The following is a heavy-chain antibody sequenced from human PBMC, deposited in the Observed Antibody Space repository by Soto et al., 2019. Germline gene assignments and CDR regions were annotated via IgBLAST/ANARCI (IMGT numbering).Heavy chain of an antibody. CDR1: GFTFSDHY. J-gene: IGHJ5*02. Sequence: EVQLVESGGGLVQPGGSLRLSGAASGFTFSDHYMDLVLQAPGKGLEWVGRIRNKANSYTTDYAASVQGRFTISRDDSKNSLYLQMNSLKTEDTAMYYCASGTFSLPWGQGTLVNVSS. V-gene: IGHV3-72*01. CDR3: ASGTFSLP. CDR2: IRNKANSYTT. D-gene: IGHD3-3*02.